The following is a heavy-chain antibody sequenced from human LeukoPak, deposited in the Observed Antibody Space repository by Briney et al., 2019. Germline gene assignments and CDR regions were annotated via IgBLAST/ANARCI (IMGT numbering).Heavy chain of an antibody. J-gene: IGHJ3*02. D-gene: IGHD4-17*01. CDR1: GYTFTTYW. V-gene: IGHV5-51*01. CDR3: ARELDYGDYVDAFDI. Sequence: GESLKISCKGSGYTFTTYWLAWVRQMPGKGLEWMGIIYPGDSDTRYSPSFQGQVTISADKSISTAYLQWSSLKASDTAMYYCARELDYGDYVDAFDIWGQGTMVTVSS. CDR2: IYPGDSDT.